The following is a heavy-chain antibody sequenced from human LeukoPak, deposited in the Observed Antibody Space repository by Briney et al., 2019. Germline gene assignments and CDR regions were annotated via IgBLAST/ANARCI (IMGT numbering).Heavy chain of an antibody. CDR2: INHSRST. CDR3: ARGNEPLRYFDWLPPYYFDY. J-gene: IGHJ4*02. Sequence: PSETLSLTCAVYGGSSGGYYWSWIRQPPGKGLEWIGEINHSRSTNYNPSLKSRVTISVDTSKNQFSLKLSSVTAADTAVYYCARGNEPLRYFDWLPPYYFDYRGQGTLVTVSS. V-gene: IGHV4-34*01. D-gene: IGHD3-9*01. CDR1: GGSSGGYY.